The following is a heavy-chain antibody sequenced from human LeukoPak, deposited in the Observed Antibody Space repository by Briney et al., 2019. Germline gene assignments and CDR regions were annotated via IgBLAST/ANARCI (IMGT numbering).Heavy chain of an antibody. V-gene: IGHV4-59*08. CDR1: GGSMTGYY. Sequence: SETLSLTCTVSGGSMTGYYWIWIRQPPGKGLEWIGYIYYSGDTNYNPSLKSRATISVDTSKNQFSLKLNSVTATDTAIYYCARQLTGEYCFDNWGQGTLVTVSS. J-gene: IGHJ4*02. D-gene: IGHD7-27*01. CDR3: ARQLTGEYCFDN. CDR2: IYYSGDT.